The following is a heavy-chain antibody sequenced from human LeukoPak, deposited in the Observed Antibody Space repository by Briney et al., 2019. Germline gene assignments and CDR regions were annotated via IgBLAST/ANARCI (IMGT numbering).Heavy chain of an antibody. J-gene: IGHJ4*02. Sequence: GGSLRLSCAASRFTFSRYAMSWVRQAPGKGLEWVSAISGSGGSTYYADSVKGRFTISRDNSKNTLYLQMNSLRAEDTAVYYCAKSRALAAQRYFDYWGQGTLVTVSS. CDR1: RFTFSRYA. CDR3: AKSRALAAQRYFDY. CDR2: ISGSGGST. V-gene: IGHV3-23*01. D-gene: IGHD6-6*01.